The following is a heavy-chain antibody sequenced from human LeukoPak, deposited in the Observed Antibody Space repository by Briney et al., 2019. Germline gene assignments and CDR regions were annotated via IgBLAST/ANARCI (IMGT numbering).Heavy chain of an antibody. CDR3: AKNGGPHGMDV. CDR1: GFTFSSIW. V-gene: IGHV3-7*02. CDR2: IKHDGSET. Sequence: GGTLRLSCAASGFTFSSIWMSWVRQAPGKGLEWVTNIKHDGSETNYVDSVKGRFSISRDNAKNSLHLQMNSLRVEDTAVYYCAKNGGPHGMDVWGLGTTVTVSS. J-gene: IGHJ6*02. D-gene: IGHD3-16*01.